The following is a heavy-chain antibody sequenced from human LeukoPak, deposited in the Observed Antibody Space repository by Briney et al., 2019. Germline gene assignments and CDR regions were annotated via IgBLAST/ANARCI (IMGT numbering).Heavy chain of an antibody. Sequence: ASVKVSCKASGYTFTSYGISWVRQAPGQGLEWMGWISAYNGNTNYAQKLQGRVTMTTDTSTSTAYMELRRLRSDDKAVYYCARDAGAGIAVAGTSYWGQGTLVTVSS. CDR1: GYTFTSYG. D-gene: IGHD6-19*01. V-gene: IGHV1-18*01. CDR2: ISAYNGNT. CDR3: ARDAGAGIAVAGTSY. J-gene: IGHJ4*02.